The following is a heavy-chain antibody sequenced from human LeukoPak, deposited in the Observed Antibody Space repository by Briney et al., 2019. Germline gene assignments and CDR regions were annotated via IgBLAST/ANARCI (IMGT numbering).Heavy chain of an antibody. J-gene: IGHJ4*02. D-gene: IGHD3-10*01. CDR3: AKDRRNYFGSGSYFDY. CDR2: ISSGGGST. Sequence: GGSLRLSCAASGFTFSSYAMSWVRQAPGKGLEWVSGISSGGGSTYYADSVRGRFTISRDNSKNTLYLQMTSLRAEDTAIYYCAKDRRNYFGSGSYFDYWGQGTLVTVSS. CDR1: GFTFSSYA. V-gene: IGHV3-23*01.